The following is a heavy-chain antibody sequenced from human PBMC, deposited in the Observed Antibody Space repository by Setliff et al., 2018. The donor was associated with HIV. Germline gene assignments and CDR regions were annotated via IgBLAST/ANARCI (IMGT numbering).Heavy chain of an antibody. CDR3: ARDERGSYEYYGSGSSH. D-gene: IGHD3-10*01. CDR1: GYSFINYG. Sequence: ASVKVSCKASGYSFINYGISWVRQAPGQGPEWMGWISAYTGHTDYAPRLLGRVTMTTDTSTSTAYMELRSLTSDDTAGYYCARDERGSYEYYGSGSSHWGQGTLVTVSS. V-gene: IGHV1-18*01. J-gene: IGHJ4*02. CDR2: ISAYTGHT.